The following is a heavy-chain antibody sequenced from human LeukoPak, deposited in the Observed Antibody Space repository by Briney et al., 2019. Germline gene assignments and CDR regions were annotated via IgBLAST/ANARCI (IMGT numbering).Heavy chain of an antibody. CDR2: IRSKAYGGTR. CDR3: TRVVGYGSSSDY. V-gene: IGHV3-49*04. J-gene: IGHJ4*02. Sequence: GGSLRLSCAVSGXTFSDHYMDWVRQVPGKGREWVGFIRSKAYGGTREYAASVKGRFTISRDDSKSIAYLQMNSLKTEDTAVYYCTRVVGYGSSSDYWGQGTRVTVSS. CDR1: GXTFSDHY. D-gene: IGHD6-6*01.